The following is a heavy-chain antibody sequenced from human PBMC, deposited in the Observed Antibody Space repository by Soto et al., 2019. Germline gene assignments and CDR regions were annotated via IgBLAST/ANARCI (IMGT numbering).Heavy chain of an antibody. V-gene: IGHV3-23*01. CDR3: AKDLLDFGGENADY. D-gene: IGHD3-16*01. CDR1: GFTFSSYA. Sequence: GGSLRLSCAASGFTFSSYAMSWVRQAPGKGLEWVSAISGSGGSTYYADSVKGRFTISGDNSKNTLYLQMISLRAEDTAVYYSAKDLLDFGGENADYWGQGTLVTVSS. J-gene: IGHJ4*02. CDR2: ISGSGGST.